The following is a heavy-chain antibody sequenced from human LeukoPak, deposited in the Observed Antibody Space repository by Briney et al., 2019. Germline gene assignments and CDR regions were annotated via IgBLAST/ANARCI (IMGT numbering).Heavy chain of an antibody. CDR2: IIPILGIA. CDR3: ARVEKPRFLYTSSWFDY. Sequence: SVKVSCKASGGTFSSYAISWVRQAPGQGLEWMGRIIPILGIANYAQKFQGRVTITADKSTSTAYMELSSLRSEDTAVYYCARVEKPRFLYTSSWFDYWGQGTLVTVSS. J-gene: IGHJ4*02. V-gene: IGHV1-69*04. CDR1: GGTFSSYA. D-gene: IGHD6-13*01.